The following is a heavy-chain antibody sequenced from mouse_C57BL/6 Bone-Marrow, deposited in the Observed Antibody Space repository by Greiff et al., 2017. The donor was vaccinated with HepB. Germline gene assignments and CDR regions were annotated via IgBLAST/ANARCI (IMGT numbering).Heavy chain of an antibody. CDR3: ARSGYDYDVGNYYAMDY. J-gene: IGHJ4*01. CDR1: GYTFTDYY. Sequence: QLQQSGPVLVKPGASVKMSCKASGYTFTDYYMNWVKQSHGKSLEWIGVINPYNGGTSYNQKFKGKATLTVDKSSSTAYMELNSLTSEDSAVYYCARSGYDYDVGNYYAMDYWGQGTSVTVSS. D-gene: IGHD2-4*01. V-gene: IGHV1-19*01. CDR2: INPYNGGT.